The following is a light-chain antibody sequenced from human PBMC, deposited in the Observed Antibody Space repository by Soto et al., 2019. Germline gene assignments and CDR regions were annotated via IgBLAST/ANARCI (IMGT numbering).Light chain of an antibody. CDR1: QTISND. Sequence: EVVMTQSPATVSVSPGEGVTLSCRASQTISNDLARYQQKPGQAPRLLIYGASTRATGVPARFSGGGSGTEFTLTISSLQSEDFAFYYCQQNNKWPPVTFGGGTKVDI. CDR2: GAS. CDR3: QQNNKWPPVT. V-gene: IGKV3-15*01. J-gene: IGKJ4*01.